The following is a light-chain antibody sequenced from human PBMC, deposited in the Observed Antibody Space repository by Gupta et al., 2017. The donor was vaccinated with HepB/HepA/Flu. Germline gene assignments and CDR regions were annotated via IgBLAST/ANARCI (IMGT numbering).Light chain of an antibody. CDR1: QSVSSN. Sequence: EIVMTQSPATLSVSPGERSTLSCRASQSVSSNLAWYQQKPGQAPRLLIYGASTMATGIPARFSDSGYGTEFTLTISSRQSEDFALYYCQQYNNWPSYTFGQGTKLEIK. J-gene: IGKJ2*01. V-gene: IGKV3-15*01. CDR2: GAS. CDR3: QQYNNWPSYT.